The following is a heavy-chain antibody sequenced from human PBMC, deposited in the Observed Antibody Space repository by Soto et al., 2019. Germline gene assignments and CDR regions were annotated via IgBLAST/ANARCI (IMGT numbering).Heavy chain of an antibody. V-gene: IGHV2-5*02. CDR2: IYWDDDK. D-gene: IGHD1-7*01. J-gene: IGHJ4*02. Sequence: QITLKESGPTLVKPTQTLTLTCTFSGISLSTNGVGVGWIRQPPGKALEWLALIYWDDDKRYNPSMRSRLTIAKDTSKSQVVITIAKIDPVDTATYYCAHRLTLNCHWNCGRFDSWGQGTLVTVSS. CDR1: GISLSTNGVG. CDR3: AHRLTLNCHWNCGRFDS.